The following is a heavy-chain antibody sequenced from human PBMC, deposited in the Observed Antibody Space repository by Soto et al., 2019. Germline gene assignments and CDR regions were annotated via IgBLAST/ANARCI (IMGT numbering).Heavy chain of an antibody. D-gene: IGHD2-2*01. Sequence: PSETLSLTCAVYGGSFSGYCWSWIRQPPGKRLEWVGFISYSGNTIYNPSLESRVTISVDTSKNQFSLRLSSVTAADTAVYYCVRDAYTSSHFDYWGQGTLVTAPQ. CDR2: ISYSGNT. V-gene: IGHV4-59*01. J-gene: IGHJ4*02. CDR1: GGSFSGYC. CDR3: VRDAYTSSHFDY.